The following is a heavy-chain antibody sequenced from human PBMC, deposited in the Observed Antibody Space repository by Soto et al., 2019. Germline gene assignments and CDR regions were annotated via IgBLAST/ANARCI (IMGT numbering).Heavy chain of an antibody. D-gene: IGHD1-26*01. CDR2: IYSNGYT. J-gene: IGHJ4*02. CDR1: GDSITIGGYY. Sequence: TLSLTCTVSGDSITIGGYYWSWIRQFTVKGLEWIGYIYSNGYTYYNPSLESRGTISLETSKNQFSLRLTSVTAADTAVYYCARGLITGSQYSGGLYYFDSWGQGTQVTVSS. CDR3: ARGLITGSQYSGGLYYFDS. V-gene: IGHV4-31*03.